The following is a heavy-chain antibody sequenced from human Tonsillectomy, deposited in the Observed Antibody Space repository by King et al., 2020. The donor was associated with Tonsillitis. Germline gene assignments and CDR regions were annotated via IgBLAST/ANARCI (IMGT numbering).Heavy chain of an antibody. CDR3: AKGLTPYYYCSGSPPPFYY. CDR1: GFTFSSYA. J-gene: IGHJ4*02. V-gene: IGHV3-23*03. Sequence: VQLVESGGGLVQPGGSLRLSCAASGFTFSSYAMSWVRQAPGKGLEWVSVIYSGGSSTYYAESVKGRFTISRDNSKNTLYLQMNSLRAEDTAVYYCAKGLTPYYYCSGSPPPFYYWGQGTLVTVSS. D-gene: IGHD3-10*01. CDR2: IYSGGSST.